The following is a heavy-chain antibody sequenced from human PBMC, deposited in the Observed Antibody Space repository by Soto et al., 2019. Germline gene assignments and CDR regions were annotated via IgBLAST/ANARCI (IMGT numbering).Heavy chain of an antibody. Sequence: PGGSLRLSCAASGFTFSSYWMSWVRQAPGKGLEWVGRIKSKTDGGTTDYAAPVKGRFTISRDDSKNTLYLQMNSLKTEDTAVYYCTTDPELYYDFWSGPGSSEHPPSNLFDPWGQGTLVTVSS. V-gene: IGHV3-15*01. CDR1: GFTFSSYW. CDR3: TTDPELYYDFWSGPGSSEHPPSNLFDP. J-gene: IGHJ5*02. CDR2: IKSKTDGGTT. D-gene: IGHD3-3*01.